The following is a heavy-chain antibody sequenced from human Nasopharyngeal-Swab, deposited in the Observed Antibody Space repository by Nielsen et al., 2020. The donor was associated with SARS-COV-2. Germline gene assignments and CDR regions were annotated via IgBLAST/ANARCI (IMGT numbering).Heavy chain of an antibody. CDR3: ARGGLRDSSGYYPSNYYYGMDV. Sequence: GESLKISCAASGFTFDDYGMSWVRQAPGKGLEWVSGFNWNGGSTGYADSVKGRFTISRDNAKNSLYLQMNSLRAEDTALYHCARGGLRDSSGYYPSNYYYGMDVWGQGTTVTVSS. CDR1: GFTFDDYG. CDR2: FNWNGGST. J-gene: IGHJ6*02. V-gene: IGHV3-20*01. D-gene: IGHD3-22*01.